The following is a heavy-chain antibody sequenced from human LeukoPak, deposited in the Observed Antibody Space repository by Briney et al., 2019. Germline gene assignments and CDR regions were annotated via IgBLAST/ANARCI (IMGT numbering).Heavy chain of an antibody. CDR3: ARDGDYYDSSGFDY. J-gene: IGHJ4*02. CDR2: INPNSGGT. Sequence: ASVKVSCKASGYTFTGYYMHWVRQAPGQGLEWMGRINPNSGGTNYAQKFQGRVTMTRDTSISTAYMELSRLRSDDTAVYYCARDGDYYDSSGFDYWGQGTLVTVSS. D-gene: IGHD3-22*01. V-gene: IGHV1-2*06. CDR1: GYTFTGYY.